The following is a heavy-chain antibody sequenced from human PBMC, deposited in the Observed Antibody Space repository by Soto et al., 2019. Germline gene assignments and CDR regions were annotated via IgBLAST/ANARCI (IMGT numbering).Heavy chain of an antibody. CDR2: IWSDGNNR. J-gene: IGHJ4*02. Sequence: PGGSLRLSCAASGFMFSNHGMHWVRQAPGKGLEWVAVIWSDGNNRYYADSVKGRFTISRDNAKNSLYLQMNSLRAEDTAVYYCARTTYYYDSSGPPAYWGQGT. CDR1: GFMFSNHG. D-gene: IGHD3-22*01. V-gene: IGHV3-33*01. CDR3: ARTTYYYDSSGPPAY.